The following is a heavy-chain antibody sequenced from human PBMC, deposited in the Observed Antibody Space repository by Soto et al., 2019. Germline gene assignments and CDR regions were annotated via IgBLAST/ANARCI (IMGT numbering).Heavy chain of an antibody. Sequence: QVQLVQSGAEMKKPGSSVKVSCQSSGGTFNTYAMNWVRQAPGQGPERMGDITPMFGAANYAPKFQGRVTITADESTGTSYMQLSSLPSDNTALYCCARDVQVNTPAFVYRGQGTEVTVSS. CDR3: ARDVQVNTPAFVY. CDR1: GGTFNTYA. J-gene: IGHJ4*02. D-gene: IGHD3-22*01. V-gene: IGHV1-69*19. CDR2: ITPMFGAA.